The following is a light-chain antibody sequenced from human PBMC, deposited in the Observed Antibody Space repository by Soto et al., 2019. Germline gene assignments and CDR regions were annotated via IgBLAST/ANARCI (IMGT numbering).Light chain of an antibody. CDR2: GAS. Sequence: KGMAASPTTPSVFPGGRGNLSCRGNPSGNADLAWYQQKPGQAPRLLIYGASSRATGVPASFSGSGSGTEFTLTISSLQSEDFAVYYCQQYNSWPLTFGGGTTVEIK. CDR3: QQYNSWPLT. V-gene: IGKV3-15*01. CDR1: PSGNAD. J-gene: IGKJ4*01.